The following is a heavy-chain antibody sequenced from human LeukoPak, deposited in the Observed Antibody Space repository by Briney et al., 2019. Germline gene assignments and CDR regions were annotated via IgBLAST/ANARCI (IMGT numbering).Heavy chain of an antibody. CDR1: GYTFTSFG. Sequence: ASVKVSCKASGYTFTSFGMSWVRQAPGQGLEWMGWISTYNGNTNYVQKLQGRVTMTTDTSTSTAYMELRSLRSDDTAVYYCARVPYYGSGSYSDYWGQGTLVTVSS. CDR3: ARVPYYGSGSYSDY. D-gene: IGHD3-10*01. V-gene: IGHV1-18*01. CDR2: ISTYNGNT. J-gene: IGHJ4*02.